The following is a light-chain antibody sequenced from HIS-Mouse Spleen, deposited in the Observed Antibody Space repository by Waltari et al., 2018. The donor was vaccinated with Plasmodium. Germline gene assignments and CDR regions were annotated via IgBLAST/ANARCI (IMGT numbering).Light chain of an antibody. J-gene: IGLJ2*01. Sequence: SYELTQPPSVSVSPGQTASITCSGNNLGAPYACWYHQKPGRSPVLVIYQDSKRPSGIPERFSGSNSGNTATLTISGTQAMDEADYYCQAWDSSTVVFGGGTKLTVL. CDR1: NLGAPY. V-gene: IGLV3-1*01. CDR3: QAWDSSTVV. CDR2: QDS.